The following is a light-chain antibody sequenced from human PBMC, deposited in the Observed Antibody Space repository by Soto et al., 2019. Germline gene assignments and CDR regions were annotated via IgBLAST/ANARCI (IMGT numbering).Light chain of an antibody. J-gene: IGLJ3*02. CDR2: DVS. Sequence: QSALTEPACVSGSPGQSITISCTGTRSDVGGYDHVSWYQQHPGKAPKLMIYDVSNRPSGVSTRFSGSKSGNTASLAVSGLQAEDEADYSCSSYTSRDTLVFGGGTKLTVL. V-gene: IGLV2-14*03. CDR3: SSYTSRDTLV. CDR1: RSDVGGYDH.